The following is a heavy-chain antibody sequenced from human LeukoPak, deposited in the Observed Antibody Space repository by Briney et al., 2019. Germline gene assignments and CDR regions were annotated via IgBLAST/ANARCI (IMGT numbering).Heavy chain of an antibody. Sequence: SETLSLTCSVSGGSISSYYWSWIRQPPGGGLEWIGYIYYSGTTNYNPPLKSRVAMSADTSKNQLSLNLSSVAAADPAMYYCARHDGSYYYFDYWGQGVLVTVSS. J-gene: IGHJ4*02. D-gene: IGHD3-10*01. CDR2: IYYSGTT. V-gene: IGHV4-59*08. CDR3: ARHDGSYYYFDY. CDR1: GGSISSYY.